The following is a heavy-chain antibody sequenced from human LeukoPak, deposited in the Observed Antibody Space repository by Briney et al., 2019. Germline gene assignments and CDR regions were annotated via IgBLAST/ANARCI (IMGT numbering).Heavy chain of an antibody. D-gene: IGHD3-22*01. CDR3: ARGRQAYYYDSSGNGPFDY. V-gene: IGHV4-34*01. J-gene: IGHJ4*02. CDR1: GGSFSGYY. Sequence: SETLSLTCAVYGGSFSGYYWSWIRQPPGKGLEWIGEINHSGSTNYNPSLKSRVTISVDTSKNQFSLKLSSVTAADTAVYYCARGRQAYYYDSSGNGPFDYWGRGTLVTVSS. CDR2: INHSGST.